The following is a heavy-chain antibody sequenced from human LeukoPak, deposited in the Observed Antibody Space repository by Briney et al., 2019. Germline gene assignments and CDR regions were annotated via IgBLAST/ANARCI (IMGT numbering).Heavy chain of an antibody. CDR3: ARGRASALDV. V-gene: IGHV6-1*01. Sequence: SQTLSLTCAISGDSVSTSGVAWNWVRQSPSRGLEWLGRTYYTSKWNTDYAVSVKSRIGVNPDTSKNQFSLQLNSVTSEDTAVYYCARGRASALDVWGQGTMVTVSS. D-gene: IGHD6-25*01. J-gene: IGHJ3*01. CDR1: GDSVSTSGVA. CDR2: TYYTSKWNT.